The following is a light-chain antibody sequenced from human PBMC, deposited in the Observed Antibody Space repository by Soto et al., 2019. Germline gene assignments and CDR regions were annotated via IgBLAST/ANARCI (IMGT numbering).Light chain of an antibody. Sequence: EIVMTQSPGTLSVSPGERATLFCSASQSFRSSLAWYQQKPGQAPRLFIYDASTRATGIPARFTGSGSGTEFTLTISSLQSEDFAVYYCQQYNSWPETFGQGTQVDI. CDR2: DAS. J-gene: IGKJ1*01. CDR1: QSFRSS. CDR3: QQYNSWPET. V-gene: IGKV3-15*01.